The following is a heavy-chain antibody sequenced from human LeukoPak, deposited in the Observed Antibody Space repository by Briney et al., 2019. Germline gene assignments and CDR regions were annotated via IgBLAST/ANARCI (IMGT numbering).Heavy chain of an antibody. J-gene: IGHJ4*02. CDR3: ARYVTRYYYDSSGYGLDY. Sequence: PSETLSLTCTVTGGSISSYYWSWIRQPPGKGLEWIGYIYYSGSTNYNPSLKSRVTISVDTPKNQFSLKLSSVTAADTAVYYCARYVTRYYYDSSGYGLDYWGQGTLVTVSS. V-gene: IGHV4-59*01. CDR1: GGSISSYY. CDR2: IYYSGST. D-gene: IGHD3-22*01.